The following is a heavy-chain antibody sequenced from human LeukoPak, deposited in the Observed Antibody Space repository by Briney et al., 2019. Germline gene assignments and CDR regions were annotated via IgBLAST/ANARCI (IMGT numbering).Heavy chain of an antibody. CDR1: GFTFSSYS. J-gene: IGHJ4*02. CDR2: ISSSSSYI. Sequence: GGSLRLSCAASGFTFSSYSMNWVRQAPGKGPEWVSSISSSSSYIYYADSVKGRFTISRDNAKNSLYLQMNSLRAEDTAVYYCARAYYDSSGNHDYWGQGTLVTVSS. D-gene: IGHD3-22*01. V-gene: IGHV3-21*01. CDR3: ARAYYDSSGNHDY.